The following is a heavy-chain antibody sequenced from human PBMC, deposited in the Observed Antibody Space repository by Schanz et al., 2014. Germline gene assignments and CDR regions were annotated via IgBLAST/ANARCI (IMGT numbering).Heavy chain of an antibody. CDR3: AMGYFGSPFDF. V-gene: IGHV3-23*04. J-gene: IGHJ4*02. CDR1: GFTFSSYA. D-gene: IGHD3-9*01. CDR2: ISGSGGSA. Sequence: EVQLVESGGGLVQPGGSLRLSCAASGFTFSSYAMSWVRQAPGKGLEWVSHISGSGGSAYYADSVKGRLTISRDNSKNTLYLHTHSLRAEDTAVYYCAMGYFGSPFDFWGQGTLVTVSS.